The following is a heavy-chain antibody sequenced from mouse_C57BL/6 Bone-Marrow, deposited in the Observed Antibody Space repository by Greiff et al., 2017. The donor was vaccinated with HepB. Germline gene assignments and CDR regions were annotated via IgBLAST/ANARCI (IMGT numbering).Heavy chain of an antibody. CDR1: GYAFSSSW. J-gene: IGHJ2*01. CDR2: IYPGDGDT. CDR3: AKENFITTVVATNYFDY. V-gene: IGHV1-82*01. D-gene: IGHD1-1*01. Sequence: QVQLQQSGPELVKPGASVKISCKASGYAFSSSWMNWVKQRPGKGLEWIGRIYPGDGDTNYNGKFKGKATLTADKSSSTAYMQLSSLTSEDSAVYFCAKENFITTVVATNYFDYWGQGTTLTVSS.